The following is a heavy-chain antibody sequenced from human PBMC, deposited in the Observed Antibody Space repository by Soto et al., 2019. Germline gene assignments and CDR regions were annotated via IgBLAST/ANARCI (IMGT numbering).Heavy chain of an antibody. J-gene: IGHJ5*02. V-gene: IGHV1-46*04. CDR1: GYAFTTYF. D-gene: IGHD3-10*01. CDR2: INPTGGRT. Sequence: QVQLVQSGAEVKKPGASVKVSCKASGYAFTTYFMHWVRQAPGQGLEWLGIINPTGGRTTYAQNLQGRVTMTRDTSTSTGYMELSSLRSEDTAVYYCARDGCITATCAGGGNWFDPWGQGTPVTVSS. CDR3: ARDGCITATCAGGGNWFDP.